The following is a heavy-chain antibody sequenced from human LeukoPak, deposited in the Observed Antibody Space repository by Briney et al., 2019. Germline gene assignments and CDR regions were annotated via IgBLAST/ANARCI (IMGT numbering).Heavy chain of an antibody. CDR1: GFTFIDYD. V-gene: IGHV3-13*01. J-gene: IGHJ4*02. Sequence: GGSLRLSCAASGFTFIDYDMHWVRQVIGKGLERVSAIGIRGDTHYSGSVKGRFTISRENAESSLYLQMNSLRAEDTAVYYCARGGIRGSGIDEFDYWGQGTLVTVSS. D-gene: IGHD1-26*01. CDR2: IGIRGDT. CDR3: ARGGIRGSGIDEFDY.